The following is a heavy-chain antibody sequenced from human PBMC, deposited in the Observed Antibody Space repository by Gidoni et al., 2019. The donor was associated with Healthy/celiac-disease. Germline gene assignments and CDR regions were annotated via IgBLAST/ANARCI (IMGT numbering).Heavy chain of an antibody. CDR3: ARGADFWSGNQLINWFDP. J-gene: IGHJ5*02. V-gene: IGHV1-2*02. Sequence: QVQLVQSGAEVKKPGASVKVSCKASGYTFTGYYMHWVRQAPGQGLEWMGWINPNSGGTNYAQKFQGRVTMTRDTSISTAYMELSRLRSDDTAVYYCARGADFWSGNQLINWFDPWGQGTLVTVSS. CDR1: GYTFTGYY. D-gene: IGHD3-3*01. CDR2: INPNSGGT.